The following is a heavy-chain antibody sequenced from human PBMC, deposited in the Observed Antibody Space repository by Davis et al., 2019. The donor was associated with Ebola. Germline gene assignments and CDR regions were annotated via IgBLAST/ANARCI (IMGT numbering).Heavy chain of an antibody. D-gene: IGHD2-2*01. CDR2: IYTSGST. J-gene: IGHJ4*02. CDR3: AREWDIVVVPAAPVFDS. CDR1: GGSISSYY. Sequence: SETLSLTCTVSGGSISSYYWSWIRQPAGKGLEWIGRIYTSGSTNYNPSLKSRVTMSVDNSKNQFSLKLSSVTAADTAVYYCAREWDIVVVPAAPVFDSWGQGTLVTVSS. V-gene: IGHV4-4*07.